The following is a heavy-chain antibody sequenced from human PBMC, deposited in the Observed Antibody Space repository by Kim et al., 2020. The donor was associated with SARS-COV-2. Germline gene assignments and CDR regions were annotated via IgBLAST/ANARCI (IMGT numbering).Heavy chain of an antibody. Sequence: GGSLRLSCAASGFTFSSYAMSWVRQAPGKGLEWVSAISGSGGSTYYADSVKGRFTISRDNSKNTLYLQMNSLRAEDTAVYYCAKVSGYSGSYRSYYYYYYGMDVWGQGTTVTVSS. J-gene: IGHJ6*02. CDR2: ISGSGGST. V-gene: IGHV3-23*01. CDR1: GFTFSSYA. D-gene: IGHD1-26*01. CDR3: AKVSGYSGSYRSYYYYYYGMDV.